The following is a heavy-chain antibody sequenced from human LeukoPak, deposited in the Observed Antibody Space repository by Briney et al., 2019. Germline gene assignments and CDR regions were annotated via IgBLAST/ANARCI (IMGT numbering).Heavy chain of an antibody. J-gene: IGHJ4*02. V-gene: IGHV3-21*01. Sequence: GGSLRLSCAGSGFTFSLYSMHWVRQAPGKGLEWVSSISNSGSDIYYRDSVKGRFTISRDNAKNSLYLEMNSLRAEDTAVYYCARDEVGGSYAYWGQGTLVTVSS. CDR1: GFTFSLYS. CDR2: ISNSGSDI. CDR3: ARDEVGGSYAY. D-gene: IGHD1-26*01.